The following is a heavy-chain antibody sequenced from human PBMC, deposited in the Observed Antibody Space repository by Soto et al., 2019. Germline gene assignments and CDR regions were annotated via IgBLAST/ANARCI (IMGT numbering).Heavy chain of an antibody. CDR1: GFTFSSYG. D-gene: IGHD2-2*02. V-gene: IGHV3-33*01. CDR3: ARDVVPAAIPWYYFDY. J-gene: IGHJ4*02. Sequence: QVQLVESGGGVVQPGRCLRLSCAASGFTFSSYGMHWVRQAPGKGLEWVAVIWYDGSNKYYADSVKGRFTISRDNSKNTLYLQMNSLRAEDTAVYYCARDVVPAAIPWYYFDYWGQGTLVTVSS. CDR2: IWYDGSNK.